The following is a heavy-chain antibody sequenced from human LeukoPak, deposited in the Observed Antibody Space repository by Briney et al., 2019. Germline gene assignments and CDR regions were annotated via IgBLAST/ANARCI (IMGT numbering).Heavy chain of an antibody. CDR2: ISYDGSNK. D-gene: IGHD2-15*01. CDR1: GFTFSSYA. V-gene: IGHV3-30-3*01. J-gene: IGHJ4*02. Sequence: GGSLRLSCAASGFTFSSYAMHWVRQAPGEGLEWVAVISYDGSNKYYADSVKGRFTISRDNSKNTLYLQMNSLRAEDTAVYYCARDFCSGGSCSMNYFDYWGQGTLVTVSS. CDR3: ARDFCSGGSCSMNYFDY.